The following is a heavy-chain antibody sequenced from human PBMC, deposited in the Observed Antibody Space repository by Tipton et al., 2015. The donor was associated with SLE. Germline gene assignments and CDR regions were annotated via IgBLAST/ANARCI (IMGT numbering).Heavy chain of an antibody. D-gene: IGHD3-22*01. CDR3: AKDLQDSYTRPYFDY. V-gene: IGHV3-23*01. CDR1: GFTFSSYG. Sequence: SLRLSCEASGFTFSSYGMSWVRQAPGKGLEWVSTISGSGSTSYADSVKGRFTISRDNSENTLYLQVNSLRAEDTAVYYCAKDLQDSYTRPYFDYWGQGTLVTVSS. J-gene: IGHJ4*02. CDR2: ISGSGST.